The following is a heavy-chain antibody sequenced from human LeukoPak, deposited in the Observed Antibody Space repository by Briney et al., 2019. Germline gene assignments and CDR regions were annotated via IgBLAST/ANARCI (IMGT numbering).Heavy chain of an antibody. J-gene: IGHJ6*02. CDR3: ASWDDIVVVPAANKYYYGMDV. V-gene: IGHV4-34*01. D-gene: IGHD2-2*01. CDR1: GGSFSGYY. Sequence: SETLSLTCAVYGGSFSGYYWSWIRQPPGKGLEWIGEINHSGSTNYDPSLKSRVTISVDTSKNQFSLKLSSVTAADTAVYYCASWDDIVVVPAANKYYYGMDVWGQGTTVTVSS. CDR2: INHSGST.